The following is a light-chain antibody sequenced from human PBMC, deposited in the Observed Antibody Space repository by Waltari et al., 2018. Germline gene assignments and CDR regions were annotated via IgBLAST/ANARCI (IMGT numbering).Light chain of an antibody. CDR3: QQYNNWPPYT. V-gene: IGKV3-15*01. CDR1: QSVSSS. Sequence: ETVMTQSPATLYVSPGERVTLSCRASQSVSSSLAWSQQKPGQAPRLLIYNTSTRKSGTPARFSGSGSGTEFTLTINSLQSEDFAIYYCQQYNNWPPYTFGQGTRLEMK. CDR2: NTS. J-gene: IGKJ2*01.